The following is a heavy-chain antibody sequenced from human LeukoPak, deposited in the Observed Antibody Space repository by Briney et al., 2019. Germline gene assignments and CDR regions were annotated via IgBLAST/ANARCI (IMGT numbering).Heavy chain of an antibody. D-gene: IGHD4-17*01. V-gene: IGHV3-74*01. CDR3: ARTTVTQIFDY. Sequence: ESGGSLRLSCAASGFTFSSYWMHWVRQAPGKGLVWVSRINSDGSSTSYADSVKGRFTISRDNAKNTLYLQMNSLRAEDTAVYYCARTTVTQIFDYWGQGTLVTVSS. CDR1: GFTFSSYW. CDR2: INSDGSST. J-gene: IGHJ4*02.